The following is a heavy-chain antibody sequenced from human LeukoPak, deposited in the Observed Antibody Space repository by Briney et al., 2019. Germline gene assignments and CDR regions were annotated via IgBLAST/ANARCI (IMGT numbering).Heavy chain of an antibody. D-gene: IGHD6-13*01. CDR1: GGSVTSGSYY. V-gene: IGHV4-61*01. CDR3: ARGGYSSSWLSY. J-gene: IGHJ4*02. CDR2: IYYSGSP. Sequence: SETLSLTCTVSGGSVTSGSYYWSWIRQPPGKGLEWIAYIYYSGSPNYNPSLKSRVTISLDTSKNQFSLKLSSVTPADTGVYYCARGGYSSSWLSYWGQGTLVTVSS.